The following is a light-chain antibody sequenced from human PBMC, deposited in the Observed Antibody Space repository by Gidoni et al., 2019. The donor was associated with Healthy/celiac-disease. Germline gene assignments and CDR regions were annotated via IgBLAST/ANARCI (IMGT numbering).Light chain of an antibody. Sequence: DIQMTQSPSSLSASVGDRVTITCRASQSISSYLNWYQQKPGKAPKLLIYAASSLQSGVPSRFSGSGSGTDCTLTSSSLQPEDFATYYCQQSYSTPFTFGGGTKVEIK. V-gene: IGKV1-39*01. CDR1: QSISSY. CDR2: AAS. J-gene: IGKJ4*01. CDR3: QQSYSTPFT.